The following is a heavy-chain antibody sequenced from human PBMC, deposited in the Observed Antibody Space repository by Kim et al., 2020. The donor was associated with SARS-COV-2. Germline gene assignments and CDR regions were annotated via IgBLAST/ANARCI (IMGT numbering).Heavy chain of an antibody. V-gene: IGHV4-31*03. J-gene: IGHJ4*02. CDR2: IYYRGST. CDR3: ARVTYGSFDY. D-gene: IGHD2-21*02. Sequence: SETLSLTCTVSGGSISSGGYYWSWIRQHPGNGLEWIGYIYYRGSTYYNPSLKSRVTISVDTSKNQFSLKLSSVTAADTAVYYCARVTYGSFDYWGQGTLVTVSS. CDR1: GGSISSGGYY.